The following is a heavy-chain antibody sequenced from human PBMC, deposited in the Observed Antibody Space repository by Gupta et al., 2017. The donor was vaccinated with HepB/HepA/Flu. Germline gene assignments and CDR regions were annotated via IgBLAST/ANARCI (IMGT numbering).Heavy chain of an antibody. Sequence: EVRLVESGGALVQPGGSLRLSCVASGFTVHNNYMGWVRQAPGKGLDWVSFIYSNGRTYFADSMKGRFSVSRDSSKNTMFLQMNSLRAADTATYYCARNPGASEWSWGPGTLVTVSS. CDR3: ARNPGASEWS. J-gene: IGHJ5*02. CDR1: GFTVHNNY. CDR2: IYSNGRT. V-gene: IGHV3-66*01. D-gene: IGHD3-3*01.